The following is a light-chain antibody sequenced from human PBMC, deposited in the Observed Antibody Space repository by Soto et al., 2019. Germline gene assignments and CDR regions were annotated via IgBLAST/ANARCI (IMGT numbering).Light chain of an antibody. J-gene: IGKJ2*01. CDR3: QQYNDWPPRYT. V-gene: IGKV3D-15*01. CDR2: GAS. Sequence: EIVMTQSPVTLSVSPGERVTLSCRASESVRRNLAWYQQKPGQAPSLLIYGASSRATGIPDRFSGSGSGTDFTLTISRLEPEDFAVYYCQQYNDWPPRYTFGQGTKVDIK. CDR1: ESVRRN.